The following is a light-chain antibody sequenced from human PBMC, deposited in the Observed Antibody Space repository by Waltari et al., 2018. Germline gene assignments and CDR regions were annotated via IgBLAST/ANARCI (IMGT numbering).Light chain of an antibody. CDR1: TSDIGCPIH. CDR2: NVH. CDR3: GSYRSGSTLV. Sequence: QSALTQPASVSGSPGQSIAISCTGPTSDIGCPIHFFWYQQHPGKAPKILIYNVHNRPSGVSVRFSGSKSGNTASLTISGLQAEDEADYYCGSYRSGSTLVFGGGTRLTVL. J-gene: IGLJ2*01. V-gene: IGLV2-14*03.